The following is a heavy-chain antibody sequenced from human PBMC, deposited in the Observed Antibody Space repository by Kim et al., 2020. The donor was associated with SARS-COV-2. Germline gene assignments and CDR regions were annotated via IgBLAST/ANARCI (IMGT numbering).Heavy chain of an antibody. Sequence: GGSLRLSCSASGFTFSNYGMQWVRQTPEKGLEYISAINTDGSSTYYADSVKGRFTISRDNSKNTVSLQMSSLRTEDTAVYYCVKDAVYLGWRHLDYWGRENRVIVSS. V-gene: IGHV3-64D*06. D-gene: IGHD2-15*01. J-gene: IGHJ4*02. CDR3: VKDAVYLGWRHLDY. CDR2: INTDGSST. CDR1: GFTFSNYG.